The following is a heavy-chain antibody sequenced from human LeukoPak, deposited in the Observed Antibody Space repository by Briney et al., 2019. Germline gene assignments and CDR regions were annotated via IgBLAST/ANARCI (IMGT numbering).Heavy chain of an antibody. CDR1: GFTFSSYA. Sequence: GGSLRLSCAASGFTFSSYAMSWVRQAPGKGLELVSAISGRGGSTYYADSVKGRFTISRDNSKNTLYLQMNSLRAEDTAVYYCAKISEEQWLVPLSTPYGMDVWGQGTTVTVS. V-gene: IGHV3-23*01. J-gene: IGHJ6*02. CDR2: ISGRGGST. CDR3: AKISEEQWLVPLSTPYGMDV. D-gene: IGHD6-19*01.